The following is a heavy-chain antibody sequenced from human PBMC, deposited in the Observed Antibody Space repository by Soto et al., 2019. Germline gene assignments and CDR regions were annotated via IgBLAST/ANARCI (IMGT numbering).Heavy chain of an antibody. D-gene: IGHD1-1*01. CDR3: ARGVGNNWNYIWFDP. CDR2: ASYDGNDK. J-gene: IGHJ5*02. Sequence: QERVVESGGGVVQPGRSLRLSCAASGFTFSTYAMHWVRQAPGKGLEWVAGASYDGNDKDYADSVKGRFTISRDNSKNTLYLQMSSLRVDDTAVYYCARGVGNNWNYIWFDPWGQGTLVTVSS. CDR1: GFTFSTYA. V-gene: IGHV3-30*03.